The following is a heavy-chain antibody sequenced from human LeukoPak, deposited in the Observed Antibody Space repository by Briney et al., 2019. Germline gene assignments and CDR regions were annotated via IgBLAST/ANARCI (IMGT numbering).Heavy chain of an antibody. V-gene: IGHV4-59*01. J-gene: IGHJ4*02. CDR1: GGSISSYY. D-gene: IGHD3-10*01. Sequence: SGTLSLTCTVSGGSISSYYWSWIRKPPGKGLEWIGYIYYSGSTNYNPSLKSRVTISVDTSKNQFSLKLSSVTAADTAVYYCAREARLGSGSYYLFDYWGQGTLVTVSS. CDR3: AREARLGSGSYYLFDY. CDR2: IYYSGST.